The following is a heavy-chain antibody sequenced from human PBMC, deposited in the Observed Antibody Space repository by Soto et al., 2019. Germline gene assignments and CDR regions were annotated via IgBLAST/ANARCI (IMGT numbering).Heavy chain of an antibody. J-gene: IGHJ4*02. D-gene: IGHD6-13*01. CDR2: ISGSGGST. V-gene: IGHV3-23*01. CDR3: AKLGPSGIAAAGTSRTYHFDY. Sequence: GGSLRLSCAASGFTFSSYAMSWVRQAPGKGLEWVSAISGSGGSTYYADSVKGRFTISRDNSKNTLYLQMNSLRAEDTAVYYCAKLGPSGIAAAGTSRTYHFDYWGQGTLVTVSS. CDR1: GFTFSSYA.